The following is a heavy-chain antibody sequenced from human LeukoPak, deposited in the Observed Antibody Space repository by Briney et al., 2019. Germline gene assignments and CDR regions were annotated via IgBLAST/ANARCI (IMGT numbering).Heavy chain of an antibody. V-gene: IGHV3-66*02. J-gene: IGHJ4*02. Sequence: GGSLRLSCAASGFTVSSNHMSWVRQAPGKGLEWVPIIYSDGRTYYADSVRGLFTISRDNSKNTLYLQMNSLRPEDTAVYYCARGGIKTYYSFDYWGQGTLVTVSS. CDR3: ARGGIKTYYSFDY. D-gene: IGHD1-26*01. CDR1: GFTVSSNH. CDR2: IYSDGRT.